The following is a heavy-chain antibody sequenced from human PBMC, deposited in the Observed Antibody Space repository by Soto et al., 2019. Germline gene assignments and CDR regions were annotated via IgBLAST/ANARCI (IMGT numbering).Heavy chain of an antibody. V-gene: IGHV4-30-4*01. D-gene: IGHD3-10*01. J-gene: IGHJ5*02. CDR3: AREDYYGSGGGWFDP. Sequence: SEPHSPTCTVSAGSIRSGDYYCSCNRHPPGKGLEWIGYTYYRGSIYYNPSLKSRVTISVDTSKNKLSLRLSSVTAADTAVYYCAREDYYGSGGGWFDPWGQGTLVTGPS. CDR2: TYYRGSI. CDR1: AGSIRSGDYY.